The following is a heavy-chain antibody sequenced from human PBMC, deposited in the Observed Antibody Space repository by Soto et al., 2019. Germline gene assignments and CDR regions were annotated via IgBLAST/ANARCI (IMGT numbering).Heavy chain of an antibody. CDR3: ARHRVGGYGYAAGYGMDV. CDR2: ISYDGSNE. Sequence: GGSLRLSCAASGFTFSSYGMHWVRQAPGKGLEWVAVISYDGSNEYYADSVKGRFTISRDNSNNTLYLQMNSLRAEDSGVYYWARHRVGGYGYAAGYGMDVWGQGTTVTVSS. D-gene: IGHD5-18*01. CDR1: GFTFSSYG. J-gene: IGHJ6*02. V-gene: IGHV3-30*03.